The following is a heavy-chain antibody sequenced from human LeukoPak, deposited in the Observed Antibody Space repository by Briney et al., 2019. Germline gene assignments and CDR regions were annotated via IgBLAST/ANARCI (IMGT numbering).Heavy chain of an antibody. D-gene: IGHD1-7*01. CDR3: AREAWAGTLSGWFDP. V-gene: IGHV4-31*03. CDR2: SFSSGST. CDR1: GDPISRGAYY. J-gene: IGHJ5*02. Sequence: SQTLSLTCSVSGDPISRGAYYWSWVRQSPGKGLEWIGYSFSSGSTSYNPSLRSRVTVSFDTSKNQFFLNLNSVTAADSAVYYCAREAWAGTLSGWFDPWGQGTLVTVSS.